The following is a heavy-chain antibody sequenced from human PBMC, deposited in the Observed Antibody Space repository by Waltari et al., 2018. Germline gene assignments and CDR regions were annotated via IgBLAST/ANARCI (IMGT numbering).Heavy chain of an antibody. CDR2: MNPNSGNT. Sequence: QVQLVQSGAEVKKPGSSVKVSCKASGGTFSSYDINWVRQATGQGLEWMGWMNPNSGNTGYAQKFQGRVTMTRNTSISTAYMELSSLRSEDTAVYYCARSGAAAGTVDYWGQGTLVTVSS. CDR1: GGTFSSYD. CDR3: ARSGAAAGTVDY. V-gene: IGHV1-8*02. D-gene: IGHD6-13*01. J-gene: IGHJ4*02.